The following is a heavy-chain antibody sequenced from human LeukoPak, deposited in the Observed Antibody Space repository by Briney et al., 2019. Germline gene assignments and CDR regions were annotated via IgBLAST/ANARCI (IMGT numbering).Heavy chain of an antibody. CDR1: GYSFTNYW. CDR2: IYPADSDT. J-gene: IGHJ4*02. Sequence: GESLKISCKASGYSFTNYWIGWVRQMPWKGLERMGIIYPADSDTRYSPSFQGQVTISADKSISTTYLQWSSLKASDTAMYYCARRPEDNFDYWGQGTLVTVSS. V-gene: IGHV5-51*01. CDR3: ARRPEDNFDY.